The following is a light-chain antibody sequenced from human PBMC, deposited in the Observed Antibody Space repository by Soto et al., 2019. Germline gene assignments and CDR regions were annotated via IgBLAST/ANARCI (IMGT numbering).Light chain of an antibody. V-gene: IGLV2-8*01. CDR3: ASYEDAILFV. J-gene: IGLJ1*01. CDR1: SSDVGVYNF. Sequence: SALTQPPSASGATGQSVTISCTGTSSDVGVYNFVSWYQQRPGKAPKLVIYEVTKRPSGVPDRFSGSKSGSTASLTVSGLEGDDEVNYYCASYEDAILFVFGRGTKVTFL. CDR2: EVT.